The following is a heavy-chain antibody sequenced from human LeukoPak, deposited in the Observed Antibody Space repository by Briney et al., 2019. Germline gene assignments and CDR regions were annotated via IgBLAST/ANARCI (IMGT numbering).Heavy chain of an antibody. CDR3: ARVRDGYNQL. D-gene: IGHD5-24*01. V-gene: IGHV4-59*01. CDR1: GCSICSYY. CDR2: IYYSVST. Sequence: KTSETLSFNSTGSGCSICSYYWSWIRQRPGKGLEWIGYIYYSVSTNYTPYLKSRVTISVDTTKNQFSLKLSSVTAAESAVYCCARVRDGYNQLWGQGTLVSVSS. J-gene: IGHJ4*02.